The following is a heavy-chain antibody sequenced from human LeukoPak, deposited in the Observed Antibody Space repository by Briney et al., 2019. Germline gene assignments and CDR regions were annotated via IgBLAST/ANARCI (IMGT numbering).Heavy chain of an antibody. CDR2: ISYDGSDK. Sequence: PGGSLRLSCAASGFTFSSYGMHWVRQAPGKGLEWVAVISYDGSDKYYADSVKGRFTISRDNSKNTLYLQMNSLRAEDTAVYYCAKGSGAMVRGVTIDYWGQGTLVTVSS. D-gene: IGHD3-10*01. J-gene: IGHJ4*02. V-gene: IGHV3-33*05. CDR3: AKGSGAMVRGVTIDY. CDR1: GFTFSSYG.